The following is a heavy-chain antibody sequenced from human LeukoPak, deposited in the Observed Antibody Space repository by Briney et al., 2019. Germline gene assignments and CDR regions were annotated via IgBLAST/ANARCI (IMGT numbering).Heavy chain of an antibody. J-gene: IGHJ5*02. CDR1: GGSISSSSYY. CDR2: IYYSGST. V-gene: IGHV4-39*07. Sequence: SETLSLTCTVSGGSISSSSYYWGWIRQPPGKGLEWIGRIYYSGSTYYNPSLKSRVTISVDTSKNQFSLKLSSVTAADTAIYFCARAAGFYDSGGYYSGFDPWGQGTLVTVSS. D-gene: IGHD3-22*01. CDR3: ARAAGFYDSGGYYSGFDP.